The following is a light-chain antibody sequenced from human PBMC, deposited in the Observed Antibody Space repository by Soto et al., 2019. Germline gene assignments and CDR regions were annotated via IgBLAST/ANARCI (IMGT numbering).Light chain of an antibody. J-gene: IGKJ5*01. V-gene: IGKV3-11*01. CDR1: QSVSSY. CDR3: QQRRYSPPIT. Sequence: EIVLTQSPATLSLSPGERATLSCRASQSVSSYLAWYQQKPGQAPRLLIYDASNRATGIPARFSGSGSGTDFTLTISSLEAEDFPVYYCQQRRYSPPITVGEGTRLEI. CDR2: DAS.